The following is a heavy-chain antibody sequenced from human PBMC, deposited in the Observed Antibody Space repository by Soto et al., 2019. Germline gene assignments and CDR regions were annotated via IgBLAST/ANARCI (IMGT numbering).Heavy chain of an antibody. D-gene: IGHD6-19*01. V-gene: IGHV4-39*01. CDR3: ARRTVNIRTFYSGLKTHCFDY. CDR1: GGSLSRSAYF. CDR2: IYYSGST. J-gene: IGHJ4*02. Sequence: SGTLSPTCAVSGGSLSRSAYFLGWIRQPPGKGLEVIGSIYYSGSTYSNPSLQSRVAISVDTSKNQFSLKLKSVTAADTAIYYCARRTVNIRTFYSGLKTHCFDYWGQGAPVTVSS.